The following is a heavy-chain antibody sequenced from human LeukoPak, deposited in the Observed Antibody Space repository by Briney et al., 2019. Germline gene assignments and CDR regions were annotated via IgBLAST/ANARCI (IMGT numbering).Heavy chain of an antibody. CDR2: IYHSGST. J-gene: IGHJ5*02. CDR3: ARALAYYDILTGYYRPYNWFDP. D-gene: IGHD3-9*01. Sequence: PSETLSLTCAVSGGSISSGGYSWSWIRQPPGKGLEWIGYIYHSGSTYYNPSLKSRVTISVDRSKNQFSLKLSSVTAADTAVYYCARALAYYDILTGYYRPYNWFDPWGQGTLVTVSS. CDR1: GGSISSGGYS. V-gene: IGHV4-30-2*01.